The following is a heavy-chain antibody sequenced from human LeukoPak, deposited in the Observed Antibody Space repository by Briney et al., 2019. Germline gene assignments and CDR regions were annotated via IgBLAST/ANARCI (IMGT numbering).Heavy chain of an antibody. CDR1: GFTLGDYA. CDR3: ARRRKHYYDSSGYYRGYFDY. CDR2: INWNGGST. J-gene: IGHJ4*02. D-gene: IGHD3-22*01. Sequence: PGGSLRLSCTGSGFTLGDYALSWVRQAPGKGLEWVSGINWNGGSTGYADSVKGRFTISRDNAKNSLYLQMNSLRAEDTALYYCARRRKHYYDSSGYYRGYFDYWGEGTLVTVSS. V-gene: IGHV3-20*04.